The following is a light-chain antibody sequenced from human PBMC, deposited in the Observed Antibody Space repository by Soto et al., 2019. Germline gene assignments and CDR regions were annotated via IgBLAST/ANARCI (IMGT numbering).Light chain of an antibody. V-gene: IGLV2-8*01. Sequence: QSALTQPPSASGSPGQSVTISCTGTNSDVGLYNFVSWYQQHPGNAPKLMIYEVTKRPSGVPDRFSGSKSGNTASLTVSGLQAEDEADYYCSSSGGRNSVIFGGGTKVTVL. CDR1: NSDVGLYNF. CDR2: EVT. CDR3: SSSGGRNSVI. J-gene: IGLJ2*01.